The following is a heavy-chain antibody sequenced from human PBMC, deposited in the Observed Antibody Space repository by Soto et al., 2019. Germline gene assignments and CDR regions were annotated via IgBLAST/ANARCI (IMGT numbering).Heavy chain of an antibody. Sequence: QVQLVQSGAEVKKPGASVKVSCKASGYTFTSYGISWVRQAPGQGLEWMGWISAYNGNTNYAQKLQGRVTMTTDTSTSTAYMELRSLRSDDTAVYYCAISSQLTYYYDSSGYRPSSWFDPWGQGTLVTVSS. CDR1: GYTFTSYG. J-gene: IGHJ5*02. V-gene: IGHV1-18*01. CDR3: AISSQLTYYYDSSGYRPSSWFDP. CDR2: ISAYNGNT. D-gene: IGHD3-22*01.